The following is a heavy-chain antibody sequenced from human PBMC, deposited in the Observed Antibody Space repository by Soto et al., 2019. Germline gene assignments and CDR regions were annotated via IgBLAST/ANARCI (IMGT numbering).Heavy chain of an antibody. CDR2: INPSGGHT. V-gene: IGHV1-46*03. Sequence: ASVKVSCKASGNTFSNYYIHWVRQAPGQGLEWMGTINPSGGHTTYAQKFLGRVTTTRDTSTSTLYMEVTRLRSEDTAVYYCARGGHVVVVTAAFDYWGQGTLVTVSS. D-gene: IGHD2-21*02. CDR3: ARGGHVVVVTAAFDY. J-gene: IGHJ4*02. CDR1: GNTFSNYY.